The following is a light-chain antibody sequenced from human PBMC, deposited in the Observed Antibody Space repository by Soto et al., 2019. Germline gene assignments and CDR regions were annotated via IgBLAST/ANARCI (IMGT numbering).Light chain of an antibody. CDR3: QQYNDWPPWT. J-gene: IGKJ1*01. CDR2: GAS. CDR1: QSVRHN. Sequence: IEMTQSPATLSVSPGDRATLSCRASQSVRHNLAWYQRRPGQAPRLLIYGASTRATGIPARFSGSGSGTDFTLTISSLQSEDFAVYYCQQYNDWPPWTFGQGTKVEIK. V-gene: IGKV3-15*01.